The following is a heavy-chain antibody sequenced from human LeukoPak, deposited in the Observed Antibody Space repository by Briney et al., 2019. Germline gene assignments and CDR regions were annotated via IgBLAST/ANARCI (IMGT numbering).Heavy chain of an antibody. CDR3: AREMRYCSGGSCYAPYGMDV. CDR2: ISYDGSNK. Sequence: GRSLRLSCAASGFTFSSYVMHWVRQAPGKGLEWVAGISYDGSNKYYADSVKGRFTISRDNSKNTLYLQMNSLRVEDTAVYYCAREMRYCSGGSCYAPYGMDVWGQGTTVTVSS. D-gene: IGHD2-15*01. CDR1: GFTFSSYV. J-gene: IGHJ6*02. V-gene: IGHV3-30-3*01.